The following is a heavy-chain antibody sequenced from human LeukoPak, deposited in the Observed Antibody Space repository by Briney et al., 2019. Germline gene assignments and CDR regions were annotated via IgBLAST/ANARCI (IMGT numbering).Heavy chain of an antibody. D-gene: IGHD3-10*01. CDR3: ARGRSWAAPRRYYYYGMDV. V-gene: IGHV3-7*01. J-gene: IGHJ6*02. Sequence: GGSLRLSCAASGFTFSSYWMSWVRQAPGKGLEWVANIKQDGSEKYYVDSVKGRFTISRDNAKNSLYLQMNSLRAEDTAVYYCARGRSWAAPRRYYYYGMDVWGQGTTVTVSS. CDR1: GFTFSSYW. CDR2: IKQDGSEK.